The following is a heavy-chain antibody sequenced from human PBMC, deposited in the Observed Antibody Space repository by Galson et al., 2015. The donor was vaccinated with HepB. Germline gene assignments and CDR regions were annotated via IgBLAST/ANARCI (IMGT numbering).Heavy chain of an antibody. D-gene: IGHD2/OR15-2a*01. Sequence: SLRLSCAASGFTFSKYAMTWVRQAPGKGLEWVSSIRSAGTITYYADSVRGRFTITRDNAKNTLYLQMNSLRAEDTAVYYCAKDPLNSFGAFDIWSQGTMVTVSS. J-gene: IGHJ3*02. CDR3: AKDPLNSFGAFDI. CDR2: IRSAGTIT. CDR1: GFTFSKYA. V-gene: IGHV3-23*01.